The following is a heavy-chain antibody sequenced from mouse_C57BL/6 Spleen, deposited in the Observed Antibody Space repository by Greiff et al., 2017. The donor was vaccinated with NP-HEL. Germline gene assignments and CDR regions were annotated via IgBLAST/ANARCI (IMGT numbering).Heavy chain of an antibody. J-gene: IGHJ2*01. V-gene: IGHV3-6*01. CDR3: ARQYYLDY. Sequence: EVKLQESGPGLVKPSQSLSLTCSVTGYSITSGYYWNWIRQFPGNKLEWMGYISYDGSNNYNPSLKNRISITRDTSKNQFFLKLNSVTTEDTATYYCARQYYLDYWGQGTTLTVSS. CDR1: GYSITSGYY. CDR2: ISYDGSN.